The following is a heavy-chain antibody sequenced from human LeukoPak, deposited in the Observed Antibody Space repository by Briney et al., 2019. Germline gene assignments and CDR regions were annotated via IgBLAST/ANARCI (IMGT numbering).Heavy chain of an antibody. CDR3: TTANAVPLPDY. CDR1: KFTFTNAW. D-gene: IGHD6-19*01. V-gene: IGHV3-15*01. Sequence: SGGSLRLSCAASKFTFTNAWMSWVRRAPGKGLEWVGRIKSKTDGETTDYAAPVKGRFTISRDDSKRTLYLQMNSLKTEDTAVYYCTTANAVPLPDYWGQGTLVIVSS. CDR2: IKSKTDGETT. J-gene: IGHJ4*02.